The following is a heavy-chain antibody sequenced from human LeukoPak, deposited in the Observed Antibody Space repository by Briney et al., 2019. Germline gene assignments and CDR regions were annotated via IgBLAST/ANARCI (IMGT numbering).Heavy chain of an antibody. D-gene: IGHD2-15*01. Sequence: GGSLRLSCTVSGFIFSNSGMHWVRRAPGKGLEWVAVVWFDGSKRYYADSVKGRFTISRDNSKSTLCLQMNSLRAEDTAVYYCAKQLGYCSDGSCYFPYWGQGTLVTVSS. V-gene: IGHV3-33*06. CDR1: GFIFSNSG. J-gene: IGHJ4*02. CDR2: VWFDGSKR. CDR3: AKQLGYCSDGSCYFPY.